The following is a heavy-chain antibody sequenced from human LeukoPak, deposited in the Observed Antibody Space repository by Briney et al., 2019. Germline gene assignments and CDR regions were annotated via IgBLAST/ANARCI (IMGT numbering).Heavy chain of an antibody. CDR1: GGSFSGYY. J-gene: IGHJ4*02. CDR3: AHPAWELTL. CDR2: INHSGST. Sequence: PSETLSLTCAVYGGSFSGYYWSWIRQPPGKGLEWIGEINHSGSTNYYSSLKSRVTISVDTSKNQFSLKLSSVTAADTAVYYCAHPAWELTLWGQGTLVTVSS. D-gene: IGHD1-26*01. V-gene: IGHV4-34*01.